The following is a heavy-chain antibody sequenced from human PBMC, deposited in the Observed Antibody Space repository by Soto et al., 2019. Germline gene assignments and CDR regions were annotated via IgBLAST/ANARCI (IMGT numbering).Heavy chain of an antibody. J-gene: IGHJ4*02. CDR3: ASANYGDSDY. D-gene: IGHD4-17*01. CDR2: INAYSGDR. Sequence: QGELVQSGAEVKKPGASVKVSCKASGYTFPSSTISWLRQAPGQGLEWLGWINAYSGDRKFAQRFEGRATMTTDTSTSTAYLELTSLTSDGTAIYYCASANYGDSDYWGQGTLLTVSS. CDR1: GYTFPSST. V-gene: IGHV1-18*01.